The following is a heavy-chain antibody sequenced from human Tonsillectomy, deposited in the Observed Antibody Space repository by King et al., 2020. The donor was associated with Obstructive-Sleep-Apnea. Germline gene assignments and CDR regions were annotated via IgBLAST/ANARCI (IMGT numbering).Heavy chain of an antibody. D-gene: IGHD5-18*01. Sequence: VQLQQWGAGLLKPSETLSLTCAVYGGSFSGYYWSWIRQPPGKGLEWIGEINHSGSTNYNPSLKSRVTISVDTSKNQFSLKLSSVTAADTAVYYCARGQKRIQLWTNYYYGMDVWGQGTTVTVSS. V-gene: IGHV4-34*01. J-gene: IGHJ6*02. CDR1: GGSFSGYY. CDR2: INHSGST. CDR3: ARGQKRIQLWTNYYYGMDV.